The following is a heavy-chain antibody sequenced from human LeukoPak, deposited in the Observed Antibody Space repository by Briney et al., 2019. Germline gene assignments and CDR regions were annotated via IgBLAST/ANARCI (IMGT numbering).Heavy chain of an antibody. Sequence: GGSLRLSCSASGFIVSINFMTWVRQAPGKGLEWVSVIYSGGAIYYADSVKGRFTISRDNSKNTLFLQMNGLRAEDTAVYYCARYLTGWSRAFDIWGQGTMVTVSS. D-gene: IGHD6-19*01. J-gene: IGHJ3*02. CDR2: IYSGGAI. V-gene: IGHV3-66*01. CDR3: ARYLTGWSRAFDI. CDR1: GFIVSINF.